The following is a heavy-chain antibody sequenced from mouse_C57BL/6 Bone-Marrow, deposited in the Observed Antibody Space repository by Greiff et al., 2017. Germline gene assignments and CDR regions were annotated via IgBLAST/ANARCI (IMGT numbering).Heavy chain of an antibody. D-gene: IGHD3-2*02. CDR1: GYAFSSSW. V-gene: IGHV1-82*01. CDR2: IYPGDGDT. Sequence: VQLQRSGPELVKPGASVKISCKASGYAFSSSWMNWVKQRPGKGLEWIGRIYPGDGDTNYNGKFKGKATLTADKSSSTAYMQLSSLTSEDSAVYLCARGGGSGPFAYWGQGTLVTVSA. CDR3: ARGGGSGPFAY. J-gene: IGHJ3*01.